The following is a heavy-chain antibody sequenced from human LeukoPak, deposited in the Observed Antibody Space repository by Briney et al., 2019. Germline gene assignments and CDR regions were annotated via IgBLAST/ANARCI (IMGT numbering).Heavy chain of an antibody. CDR3: AREGYGSRSRDNWLDP. CDR2: IYYSGSP. CDR1: GASVTTSY. V-gene: IGHV4-59*02. J-gene: IGHJ5*02. D-gene: IGHD3-10*01. Sequence: SETLSLTCTVSGASVTTSYWSWLRQPPGKSPEWIGYIYYSGSPIYSPSLNSRVTISLNTSKNRFSLKLTSVTAADTAVYYCAREGYGSRSRDNWLDPWGQGTLVTVSS.